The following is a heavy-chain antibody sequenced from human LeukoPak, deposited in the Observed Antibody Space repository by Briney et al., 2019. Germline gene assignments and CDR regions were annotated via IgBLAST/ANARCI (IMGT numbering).Heavy chain of an antibody. Sequence: ASVKVSCKASGYTFTSYDINWVRQATGQGLEWMGWINPNSGGTNYAQKFQGRVTMTRDTSISTAYMELSRLRSDDTAVYYCARGLLWFGELSGWFDPWGQGTLVTVSS. V-gene: IGHV1-2*02. CDR2: INPNSGGT. CDR1: GYTFTSYD. J-gene: IGHJ5*02. D-gene: IGHD3-10*01. CDR3: ARGLLWFGELSGWFDP.